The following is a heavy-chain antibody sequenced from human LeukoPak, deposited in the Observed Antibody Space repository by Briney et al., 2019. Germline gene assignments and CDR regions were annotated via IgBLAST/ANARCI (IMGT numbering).Heavy chain of an antibody. J-gene: IGHJ4*02. CDR3: ARIALNYYDSSGYYYARRRTYYFDY. Sequence: GASVKVSCKASGYTFTSYGISWVRQAPGQGLEWMGWISAYNGNTNYAQKLQGRVTMTTDTSTSTAYMELRSLRSDDTAVYYCARIALNYYDSSGYYYARRRTYYFDYWGQGTLVTVSS. D-gene: IGHD3-22*01. CDR1: GYTFTSYG. V-gene: IGHV1-18*01. CDR2: ISAYNGNT.